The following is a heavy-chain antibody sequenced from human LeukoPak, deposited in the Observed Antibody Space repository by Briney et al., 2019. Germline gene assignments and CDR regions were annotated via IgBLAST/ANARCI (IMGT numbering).Heavy chain of an antibody. D-gene: IGHD2-21*01. CDR3: ARASLEVMHYYYYYMDV. J-gene: IGHJ6*03. CDR1: GGSISSSSYY. V-gene: IGHV4-39*07. CDR2: IYYSGST. Sequence: KPSETLSLTCTVSGGSISSSSYYWGWIRQPPGKGLEWIGSIYYSGSTYYNPSLKSRVTISVDTSKNHFSLKLRSVTAADTAVYYCARASLEVMHYYYYYMDVWGKGNTVTVSS.